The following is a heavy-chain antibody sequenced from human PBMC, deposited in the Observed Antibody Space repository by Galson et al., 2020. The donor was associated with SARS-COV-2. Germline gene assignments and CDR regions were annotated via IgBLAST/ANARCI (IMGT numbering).Heavy chain of an antibody. D-gene: IGHD2-2*02. V-gene: IGHV1-24*01. J-gene: IGHJ5*02. CDR1: GYTLTELS. CDR3: ATATPLAAAISWFDP. CDR2: FDPEDGET. Sequence: ASVKVSCKVSGYTLTELSMHSVRQAPGKGLEWMGGFDPEDGETIYAQKFQGRVTMTEDTSTDTAYMELSSLRSEDTAVYYCATATPLAAAISWFDPWGQGTLVTVSS.